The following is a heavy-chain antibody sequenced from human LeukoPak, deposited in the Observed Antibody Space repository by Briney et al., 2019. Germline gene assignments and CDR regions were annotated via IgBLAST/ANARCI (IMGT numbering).Heavy chain of an antibody. CDR3: ARDSSPEDYYYYYGMDV. D-gene: IGHD6-13*01. CDR1: GYTFTIYG. V-gene: IGHV1-18*01. CDR2: ISAYNGNT. Sequence: GASVTVSCTASGYTFTIYGISWVRQAPGQGLEWMGWISAYNGNTNYAQKLQGRVTMTTDTSTSTAYMELRSLRSDDTAVYYCARDSSPEDYYYYYGMDVWGQGTMVTVSS. J-gene: IGHJ6*02.